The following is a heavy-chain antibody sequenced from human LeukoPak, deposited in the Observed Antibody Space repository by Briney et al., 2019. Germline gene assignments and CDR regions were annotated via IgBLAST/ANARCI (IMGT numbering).Heavy chain of an antibody. CDR1: GYSFTDYY. Sequence: ASVKVSCRTSGYSFTDYYMHWVRQAPGQGLEWMGWINPNSGGTSSAQKFQGRVTMTRDTSISTVYMEVSWLTFDDTAIYYCARADRLHGGPYLIGPWGQGTLVTVSS. J-gene: IGHJ5*02. D-gene: IGHD2-21*01. CDR3: ARADRLHGGPYLIGP. V-gene: IGHV1-2*02. CDR2: INPNSGGT.